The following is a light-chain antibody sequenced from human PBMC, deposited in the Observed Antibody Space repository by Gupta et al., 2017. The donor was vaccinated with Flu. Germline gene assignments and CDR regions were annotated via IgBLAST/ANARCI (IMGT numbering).Light chain of an antibody. CDR1: QTVDTY. Sequence: DIQMTQSPSSLSASVGDRVTVACRASQTVDTYLNWYQHKPGRAPQLLIYARTTLQSGVPSRFSDAAYGTDFTLTISELQPEDSATYYCQQSYSMPRTFGQGTRVEI. J-gene: IGKJ1*01. V-gene: IGKV1-39*01. CDR3: QQSYSMPRT. CDR2: ART.